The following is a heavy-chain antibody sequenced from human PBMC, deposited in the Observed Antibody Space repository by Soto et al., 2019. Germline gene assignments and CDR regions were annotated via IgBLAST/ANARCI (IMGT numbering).Heavy chain of an antibody. J-gene: IGHJ4*02. CDR1: EFTFSNYA. D-gene: IGHD3-22*01. Sequence: GGSLRLSCAASEFTFSNYAMSWVRQAPGKGLEWVSAISYGGGPTYYAVSVKGRFTISRDNSKNTLYLQMNSLRAEDTAVYYCAKNPGYYYDSTGYHFDYWGQGTLVTVSS. V-gene: IGHV3-23*01. CDR3: AKNPGYYYDSTGYHFDY. CDR2: ISYGGGPT.